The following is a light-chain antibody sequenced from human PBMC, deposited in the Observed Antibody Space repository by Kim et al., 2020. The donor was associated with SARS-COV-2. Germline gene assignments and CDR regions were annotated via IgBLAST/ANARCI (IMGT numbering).Light chain of an antibody. V-gene: IGKV3-15*01. J-gene: IGKJ4*01. CDR2: GVS. CDR1: QTISRD. CDR3: QQYNDWPLT. Sequence: VFPGERVTLSCRTSQTISRDLAWYQQKPGQAPRLLIYGVSTRATGTPATFTGSGSGTEFTLTISSLQSEDFALYYCQQYNDWPLTFGGGTKVDIK.